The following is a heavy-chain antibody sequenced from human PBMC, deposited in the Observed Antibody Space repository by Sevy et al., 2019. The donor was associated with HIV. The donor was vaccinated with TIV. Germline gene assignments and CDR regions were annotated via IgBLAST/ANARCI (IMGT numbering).Heavy chain of an antibody. V-gene: IGHV3-48*01. CDR2: ISRSSRTI. D-gene: IGHD6-19*01. CDR1: GFTFRTYS. J-gene: IGHJ5*01. Sequence: GGSLRLSCAASGFTFRTYSMNWVRQAPGKGLEWLSYISRSSRTIYYADSVEGRFTISSDNAKNSLSLQINGLRAEDTAVYYCARAYSGGWPQGAWTDSWGQGTLVTVSS. CDR3: ARAYSGGWPQGAWTDS.